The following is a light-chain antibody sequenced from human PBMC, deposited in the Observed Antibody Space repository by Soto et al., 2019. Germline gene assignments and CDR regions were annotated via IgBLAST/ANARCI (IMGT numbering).Light chain of an antibody. CDR3: QSYDNILGAWV. V-gene: IGLV2-14*01. CDR2: EVS. J-gene: IGLJ3*02. Sequence: QSALTQPASVSGSPGQSITISCTGTSSDVGGYNYVSWYQQHPGKAPKLMIYEVSNRPSGVPDRISGSSSATSASLAITGLQAEDEADYYCQSYDNILGAWVFGGGTKLTVL. CDR1: SSDVGGYNY.